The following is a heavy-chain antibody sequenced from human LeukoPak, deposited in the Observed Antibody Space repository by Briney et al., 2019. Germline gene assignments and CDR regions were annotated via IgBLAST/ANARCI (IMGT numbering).Heavy chain of an antibody. V-gene: IGHV3-23*01. J-gene: IGHJ4*02. CDR2: FSGSVDTT. CDR3: AKAAAGTCSGARCYYFDS. D-gene: IGHD2-15*01. Sequence: GGSLRLSCAASGFTFTTYAMSWVRQTPGKGLEWVSTFSGSVDTTYHADSVKGRFTISRDNSKNTVYLQMNSLRAEDTAVYYCAKAAAGTCSGARCYYFDSWGQGTPVTVSS. CDR1: GFTFTTYA.